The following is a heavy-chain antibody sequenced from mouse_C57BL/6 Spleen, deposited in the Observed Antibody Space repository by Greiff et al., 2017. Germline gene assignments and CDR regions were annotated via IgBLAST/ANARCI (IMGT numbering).Heavy chain of an antibody. D-gene: IGHD2-2*01. J-gene: IGHJ4*01. CDR3: ARWYGYDVGYAMDY. V-gene: IGHV1-80*01. CDR2: IYPGDGDT. Sequence: QVQLKESGAELVKPGASVKISCKASGYAFSSYWMNWVKQRPGKGLEWIGQIYPGDGDTNYNGKFKGKATLTADKSSSTAYMQLSSLTSEDSAVYFCARWYGYDVGYAMDYWGQGTSVTVSS. CDR1: GYAFSSYW.